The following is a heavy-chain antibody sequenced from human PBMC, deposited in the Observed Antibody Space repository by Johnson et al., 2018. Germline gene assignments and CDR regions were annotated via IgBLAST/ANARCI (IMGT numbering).Heavy chain of an antibody. Sequence: QEQLVQSGGGVVQHGRSMRLSCAASGFTFSSYAMHWVRQAPGKGLEWVAVIWYDGSNKYYADSVKGRFTISRDNSKNTLYLQMNSLRAEDTAVYYCARPEAGSAFDIWGQGTMVTVSS. CDR1: GFTFSSYA. V-gene: IGHV3-33*08. D-gene: IGHD3-10*01. J-gene: IGHJ3*02. CDR2: IWYDGSNK. CDR3: ARPEAGSAFDI.